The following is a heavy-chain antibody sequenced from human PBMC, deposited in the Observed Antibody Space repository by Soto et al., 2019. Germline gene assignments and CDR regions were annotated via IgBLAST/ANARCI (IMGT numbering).Heavy chain of an antibody. V-gene: IGHV3-7*03. CDR2: IKQDGSEK. D-gene: IGHD5-18*01. CDR1: GFTFSSYW. Sequence: GGSLRLSCAASGFTFSSYWMSWVRQAPGKGLEWVANIKQDGSEKYYVDSAKGRFTISRDNAKNSLYLQMNSLRAEDTAVYYCARDRADTAMVQFDYWGQGTLVTVSS. CDR3: ARDRADTAMVQFDY. J-gene: IGHJ4*02.